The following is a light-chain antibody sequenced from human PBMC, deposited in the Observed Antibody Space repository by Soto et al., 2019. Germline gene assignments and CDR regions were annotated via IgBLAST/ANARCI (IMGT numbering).Light chain of an antibody. J-gene: IGLJ1*01. CDR2: EVS. V-gene: IGLV2-14*01. CDR3: CSYDTRSTLV. Sequence: QSALTQPASVSGSPGQSITISCTGTSTDVGGYNHVSWYQQHPGKAPQLIIYEVSNRPSGLSNRFSASKSGNTASLTISGLQAEDESHYYCCSYDTRSTLVFGTGTKVTVL. CDR1: STDVGGYNH.